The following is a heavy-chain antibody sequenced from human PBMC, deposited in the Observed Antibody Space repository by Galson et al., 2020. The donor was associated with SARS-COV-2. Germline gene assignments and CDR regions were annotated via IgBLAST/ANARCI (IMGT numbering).Heavy chain of an antibody. CDR3: AKDGGYCSSTSCYYDY. D-gene: IGHD2-2*01. CDR2: ISGSGGST. J-gene: IGHJ4*02. Sequence: GESLKISCAASGFTFSSYAMSWVRQAPGKGLEWVSAISGSGGSTYYADSVKGRFTISRDNSKNTLYLQMNSLRAEDTAVYYCAKDGGYCSSTSCYYDYWGQGTLVTVSS. CDR1: GFTFSSYA. V-gene: IGHV3-23*01.